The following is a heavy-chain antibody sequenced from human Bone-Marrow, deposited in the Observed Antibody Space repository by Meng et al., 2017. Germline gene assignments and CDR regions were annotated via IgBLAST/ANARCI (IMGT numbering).Heavy chain of an antibody. D-gene: IGHD4-17*01. V-gene: IGHV3-74*01. CDR1: GFTFSSYW. J-gene: IGHJ4*02. Sequence: GGSLRLSCAASGFTFSSYWLHWVRQAPGKGLVWVSRINSDGSSTSYADSVKGRFTISRDNAKYSLCLRMNSLRAEDTAVYYCARVHPTVRDFDYWGQGTLVTVSS. CDR3: ARVHPTVRDFDY. CDR2: INSDGSST.